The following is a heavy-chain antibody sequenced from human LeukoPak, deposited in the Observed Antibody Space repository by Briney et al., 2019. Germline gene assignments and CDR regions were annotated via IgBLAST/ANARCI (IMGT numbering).Heavy chain of an antibody. CDR2: INTDGSST. D-gene: IGHD1-1*01. J-gene: IGHJ4*02. V-gene: IGHV3-74*01. CDR3: AREWKKTGAFDY. CDR1: GFTFSSYW. Sequence: EGSLRLSCAASGFTFSSYWMHWVRQAPGKGLVWVSRINTDGSSTTYADSVKGRFTISRDNAKNTLYVQMSGLRAEDTAVYYCAREWKKTGAFDYWGQGTLVTVSS.